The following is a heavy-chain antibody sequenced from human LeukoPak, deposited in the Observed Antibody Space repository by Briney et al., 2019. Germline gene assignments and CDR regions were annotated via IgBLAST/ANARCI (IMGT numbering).Heavy chain of an antibody. CDR3: ARDGEGGYYFDY. CDR2: INTGGTDT. J-gene: IGHJ4*02. V-gene: IGHV3-74*01. CDR1: GFPFSSFW. Sequence: GSLQLSFAASGFPFSSFWMHLVRQVPGKGLVWVSRINTGGTDTVYADSVKGRFTISRDNAKNTLYLQMNSLRAEDTAVYYCARDGEGGYYFDYWGQGTLVTVSS. D-gene: IGHD3-16*01.